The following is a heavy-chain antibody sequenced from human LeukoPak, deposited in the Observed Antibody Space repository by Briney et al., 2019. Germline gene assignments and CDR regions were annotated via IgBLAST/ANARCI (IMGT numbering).Heavy chain of an antibody. J-gene: IGHJ5*02. CDR3: ARGWALEWLNMENWFDP. Sequence: SETVSLTCTVSGGSISSYYWSWIRQPPGKGLEWIGYIYYSGSTNYNPSLKSRVTISVDTSKNQFSLKLSSVTAADTVVYYCARGWALEWLNMENWFDPWGQGTLVTVSS. CDR1: GGSISSYY. D-gene: IGHD3-3*01. CDR2: IYYSGST. V-gene: IGHV4-59*01.